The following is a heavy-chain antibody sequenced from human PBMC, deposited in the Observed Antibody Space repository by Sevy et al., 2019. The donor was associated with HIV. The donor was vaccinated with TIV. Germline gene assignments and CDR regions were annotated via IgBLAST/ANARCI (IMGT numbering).Heavy chain of an antibody. CDR1: GFTFSPYS. CDR3: ASGVANCGGGACQKTDF. V-gene: IGHV3-48*01. CDR2: INGPSNAI. J-gene: IGHJ4*02. Sequence: GGSLRLSCAASGFTFSPYSMHWVRQAPGKGLEWISYINGPSNAIFYADSVRGRFTVSRDNGKNSLYLQMNSLRAEDSAIYYCASGVANCGGGACQKTDFWGQGTLVTVSS. D-gene: IGHD2-21*01.